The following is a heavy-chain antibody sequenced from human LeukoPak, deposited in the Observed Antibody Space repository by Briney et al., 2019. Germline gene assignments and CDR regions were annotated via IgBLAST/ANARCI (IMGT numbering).Heavy chain of an antibody. CDR1: GYTFTGYY. CDR2: ISAYNGNT. D-gene: IGHD6-13*01. V-gene: IGHV1-18*04. CDR3: AREYEQQLPDY. Sequence: ASVTVSCKASGYTFTGYYMHWVRQAPGQGLEWMGWISAYNGNTNYAQKLQGRVTITTDTSTSTAYMELRRLRSDDTAVYYCAREYEQQLPDYWGQGTLVTVSS. J-gene: IGHJ4*02.